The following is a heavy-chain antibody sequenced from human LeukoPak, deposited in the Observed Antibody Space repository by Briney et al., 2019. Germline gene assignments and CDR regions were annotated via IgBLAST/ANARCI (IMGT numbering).Heavy chain of an antibody. D-gene: IGHD4-17*01. V-gene: IGHV4-59*01. CDR1: SDSISNYY. J-gene: IGHJ4*02. CDR2: ISYSGST. Sequence: SETLSLTCTVSSDSISNYYWSWIRQPPGKGPEWIGYISYSGSTKYNPSLKSRVTISLDTSKNQFSLKLSTVTTADTAIYYCARSVIYGDPRPLGYWGQGARATVSS. CDR3: ARSVIYGDPRPLGY.